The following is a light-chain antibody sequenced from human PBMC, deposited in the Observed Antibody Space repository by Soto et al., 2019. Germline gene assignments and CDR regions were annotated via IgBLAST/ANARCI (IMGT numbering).Light chain of an antibody. CDR3: QSYSNNHWG. CDR1: IGSFASSY. V-gene: IGLV6-57*01. Sequence: NFMLTQPNSVSESPGQTVSISCTRRIGSFASSYAQWFQQRPGSSPTTVIYDNDQRPSGIPDRFSGSIDTASHSASLTISGLQTEDEADYFCQSYSNNHWGFGGGTKLTVL. CDR2: DND. J-gene: IGLJ3*02.